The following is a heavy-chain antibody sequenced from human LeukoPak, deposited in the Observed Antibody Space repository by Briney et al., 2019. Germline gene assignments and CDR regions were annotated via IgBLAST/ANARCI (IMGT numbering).Heavy chain of an antibody. CDR2: ISGSGGST. V-gene: IGHV3-23*01. D-gene: IGHD5-12*01. CDR3: AKDLDIVATMQGY. Sequence: GGSLRLSCAASGFTVSSDYMSWVRQAPGKGLEWVSAISGSGGSTYYADSVKGRFTISRDNSKNTLYLQMNSLRAEDTAVYYCAKDLDIVATMQGYWGQGTLVTVSS. J-gene: IGHJ4*02. CDR1: GFTVSSDY.